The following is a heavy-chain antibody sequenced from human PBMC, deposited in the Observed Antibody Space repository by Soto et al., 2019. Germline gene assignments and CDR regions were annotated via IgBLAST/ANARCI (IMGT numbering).Heavy chain of an antibody. CDR3: ARWDSSGRDAFDI. D-gene: IGHD6-19*01. J-gene: IGHJ3*02. CDR1: GYTFSSYV. V-gene: IGHV1-3*01. CDR2: INAGNGNT. Sequence: ASVKVSCKASGYTFSSYVIHWVRQAPGQRLEWMGWINAGNGNTKYSQKFQGRVAITRDTSATTAYMELSSLRSEDTAVYYCARWDSSGRDAFDIWGQGTMVT.